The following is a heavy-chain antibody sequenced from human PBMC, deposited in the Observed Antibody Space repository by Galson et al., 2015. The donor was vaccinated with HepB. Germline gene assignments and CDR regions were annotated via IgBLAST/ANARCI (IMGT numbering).Heavy chain of an antibody. J-gene: IGHJ4*02. V-gene: IGHV3-30*19. D-gene: IGHD5-18*01. CDR1: GFTFSSYG. Sequence: SLRLSCAASGFTFSSYGMHWVRQAPGKGLEWVAVIWYDGSNKYYADSVKGRFTISRVNSKNTLYLQINSLRAEDTAVYYCATDNSGYSYGPPTPWGQGTLVTVSS. CDR3: ATDNSGYSYGPPTP. CDR2: IWYDGSNK.